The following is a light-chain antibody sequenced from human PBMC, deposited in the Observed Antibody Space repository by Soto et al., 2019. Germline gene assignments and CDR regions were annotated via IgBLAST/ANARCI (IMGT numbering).Light chain of an antibody. Sequence: QSALTQPASVSGSPGQSITISCTGSSGDIGTYNLDSWYQQHPGRAPKLIIFEGNKRPSGVSNRFSASKSGNTASLAISGLQAEDEADYHCCSYAGRSTVICGGGTKLTVL. V-gene: IGLV2-23*01. CDR3: CSYAGRSTVI. CDR1: SGDIGTYNL. CDR2: EGN. J-gene: IGLJ2*01.